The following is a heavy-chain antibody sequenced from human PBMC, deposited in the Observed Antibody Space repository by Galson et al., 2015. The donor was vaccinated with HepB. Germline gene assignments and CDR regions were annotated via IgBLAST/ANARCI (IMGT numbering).Heavy chain of an antibody. CDR1: GFTFSDAW. V-gene: IGHV3-15*01. CDR3: TTMPSAVH. CDR2: IKSKADGETT. J-gene: IGHJ6*02. Sequence: SLRLSCAASGFTFSDAWMSWVRQAPGKGLEWLGRIKSKADGETTDYAAPVKGRFTISRDDSINTLYLQIISLKTADTAVYFCTTMPSAVHWGQGIRVTVSS. D-gene: IGHD2-2*01.